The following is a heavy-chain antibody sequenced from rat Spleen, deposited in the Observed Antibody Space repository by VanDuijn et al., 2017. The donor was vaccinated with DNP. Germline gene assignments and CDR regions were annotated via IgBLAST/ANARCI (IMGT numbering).Heavy chain of an antibody. Sequence: EVQLVESGGGLVQPGRSLKLSCAASGFTFSDYNMAWVRQPPKKGLEWVGSITYDGGGTYYRDSVKGRFTISRDNAKSTLYLQMNSLRSEDMATYYCARPIYNNHGGFAYWGQGTLVTVSS. CDR1: GFTFSDYN. V-gene: IGHV5-7*01. CDR3: ARPIYNNHGGFAY. D-gene: IGHD1-10*01. J-gene: IGHJ3*01. CDR2: ITYDGGGT.